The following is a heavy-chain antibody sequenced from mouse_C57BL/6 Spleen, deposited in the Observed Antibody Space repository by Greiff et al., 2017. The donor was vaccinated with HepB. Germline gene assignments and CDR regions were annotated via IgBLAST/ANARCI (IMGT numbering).Heavy chain of an antibody. CDR2: INPYNGGT. CDR3: ARRDYYSNFAY. V-gene: IGHV1-19*01. Sequence: EVKLQQSGPVLVKPGASVKMSCKASGYTFTDYYMNWVKQSHGKSLEWIGVINPYNGGTSYNQKFKGKATLTVDKSSSTAYMELNSLTSEDSAVYYCARRDYYSNFAYWGQGTLVTVSA. J-gene: IGHJ3*01. D-gene: IGHD2-5*01. CDR1: GYTFTDYY.